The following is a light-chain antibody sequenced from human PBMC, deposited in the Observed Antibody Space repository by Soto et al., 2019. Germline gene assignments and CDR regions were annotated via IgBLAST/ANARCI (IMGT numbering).Light chain of an antibody. CDR3: QQRSNWPPWT. CDR1: QSISSY. CDR2: AAS. Sequence: DIQLSQSPSSLSAYVGDRVTITCRASQSISSYLNWYQQKPGKAPKLLIYAASSLQSGIPSRFSGSGSETDFTLTISSLQPDDFAVYYCQQRSNWPPWTFGQGTKVDIK. V-gene: IGKV1-39*01. J-gene: IGKJ1*01.